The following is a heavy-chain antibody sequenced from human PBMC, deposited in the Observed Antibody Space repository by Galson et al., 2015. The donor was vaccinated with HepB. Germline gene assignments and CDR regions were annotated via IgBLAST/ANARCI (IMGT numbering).Heavy chain of an antibody. CDR2: IIPILGIA. J-gene: IGHJ3*02. Sequence: SVKASCKASGGTFSSYTISWVRQAPGQGLEWMGRIIPILGIANYAQKFQGRVTITADKSTSTAYMELSSLRSEDTAVYYCAREVPPPYYYDSSGYYYDAFDIWGQGTMVTVSS. V-gene: IGHV1-69*04. CDR1: GGTFSSYT. D-gene: IGHD3-22*01. CDR3: AREVPPPYYYDSSGYYYDAFDI.